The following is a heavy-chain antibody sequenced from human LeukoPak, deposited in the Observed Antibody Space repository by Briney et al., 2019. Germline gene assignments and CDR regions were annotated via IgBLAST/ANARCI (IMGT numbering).Heavy chain of an antibody. D-gene: IGHD1-20*01. J-gene: IGHJ4*02. CDR1: GGTFSSYA. V-gene: IGHV1-69*04. Sequence: SVKVSCKASGGTFSSYAISWVRQAPGQGLEWMGRIIPTLGIANYAQKFQGRVTITADKSTSTAYMELSSLRSEDTAVYYCASPRYNWNEWPRERRGDYFDYWGQGTLVTVSS. CDR3: ASPRYNWNEWPRERRGDYFDY. CDR2: IIPTLGIA.